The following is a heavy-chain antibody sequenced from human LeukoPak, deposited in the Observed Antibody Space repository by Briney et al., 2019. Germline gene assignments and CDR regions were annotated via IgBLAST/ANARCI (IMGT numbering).Heavy chain of an antibody. J-gene: IGHJ3*02. CDR1: GYTFTSYG. Sequence: ASVKVSCKASGYTFTSYGISCLRQAPGQGLEWMGWISTYNGHTNYAQKLQGRVTMTTDTSTSTAYMELRNLRSDDTAVYYCARGGRWELPRPYAFDIWGQGTMVTVSS. D-gene: IGHD1-26*01. CDR2: ISTYNGHT. V-gene: IGHV1-18*01. CDR3: ARGGRWELPRPYAFDI.